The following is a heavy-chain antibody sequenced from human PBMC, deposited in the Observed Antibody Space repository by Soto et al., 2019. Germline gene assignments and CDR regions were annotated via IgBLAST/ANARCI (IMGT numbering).Heavy chain of an antibody. CDR1: GGSFSGYY. Sequence: SETLSLTRAVYGGSFSGYYWSWIRQPPGKGLEWIGEINHSRSTNYNPSLKSRVTTSVDTSKNQVSLKLSSVTAADTAVYYCARDQYSSSWYRDRRWFDPGGQGTLVTVSS. J-gene: IGHJ5*02. V-gene: IGHV4-34*01. CDR2: INHSRST. CDR3: ARDQYSSSWYRDRRWFDP. D-gene: IGHD6-13*01.